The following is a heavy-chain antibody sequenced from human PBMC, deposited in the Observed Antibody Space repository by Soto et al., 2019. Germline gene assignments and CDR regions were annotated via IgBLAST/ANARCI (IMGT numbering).Heavy chain of an antibody. J-gene: IGHJ3*02. Sequence: QLQESAPGLVEPSGTLSLTCAVSRGSMSSSDWWCWVRQAPGKGLEWIGETYHSGNTNYNPSLKSRVTLSVDNSKNQFSLTLTSVTAADTGVYYCATWGSTAFDIWGQGTMVTVSS. CDR3: ATWGSTAFDI. V-gene: IGHV4-4*02. CDR2: TYHSGNT. D-gene: IGHD3-16*01. CDR1: RGSMSSSDW.